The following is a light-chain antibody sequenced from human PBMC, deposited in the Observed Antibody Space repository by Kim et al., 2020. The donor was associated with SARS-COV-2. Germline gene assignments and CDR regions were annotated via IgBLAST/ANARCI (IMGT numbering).Light chain of an antibody. V-gene: IGKV3-11*01. CDR2: DTA. CDR3: QQRSSWPCT. J-gene: IGKJ4*01. Sequence: LSPVDGAAPFSGAGRHVLNSWACYRQKHRQAPPPLLFDTANSATGIPPRCSGSGSGTDFTLSISNLDPEDFAVYYCQQRSSWPCTFGGGTKVDIK. CDR1: RHVLNS.